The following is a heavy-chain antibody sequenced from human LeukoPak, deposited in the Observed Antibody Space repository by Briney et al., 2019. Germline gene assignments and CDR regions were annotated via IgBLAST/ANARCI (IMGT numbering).Heavy chain of an antibody. J-gene: IGHJ4*02. CDR3: AKRSPYTSGWYGVDY. Sequence: GRSLRLSCAASGFTFSSYAMHWVRQAPGKGLEWVAVISYDGSNKYYADSVKGRFTISRDNSKNTLYLQMNSLRAEDTAVYYCAKRSPYTSGWYGVDYWGQGTLVTVSS. CDR2: ISYDGSNK. CDR1: GFTFSSYA. D-gene: IGHD6-19*01. V-gene: IGHV3-30-3*02.